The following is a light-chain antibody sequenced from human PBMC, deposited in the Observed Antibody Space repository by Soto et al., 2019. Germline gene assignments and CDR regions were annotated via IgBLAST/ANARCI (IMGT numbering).Light chain of an antibody. J-gene: IGKJ4*01. CDR2: LGS. CDR3: MQALQTPPT. Sequence: EIVLTQSPLSLPVTPGEPASISCRSSQSLLYSNGYNYLVWYLQRPGQSPQLLIYLGSNRASEVPDRFSGSGSGTDFTLKISRVEAEDVGVYYCMQALQTPPTFGGGTKVEIK. V-gene: IGKV2-28*01. CDR1: QSLLYSNGYNY.